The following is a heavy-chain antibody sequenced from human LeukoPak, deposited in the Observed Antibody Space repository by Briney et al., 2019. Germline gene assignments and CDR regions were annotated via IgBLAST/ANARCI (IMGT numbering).Heavy chain of an antibody. J-gene: IGHJ5*02. CDR1: GFTFDDYA. CDR3: AKAGGYDFWNWFDP. Sequence: PGGSLRLSCAASGFTFDDYAMHWVRQAPGKGLEWVSGISWNSGSMDYADSVKGRFTISRDNAKNSLYLQMNSLRAEDTALYYCAKAGGYDFWNWFDPWGQGTLVTVSS. V-gene: IGHV3-9*01. D-gene: IGHD3-3*01. CDR2: ISWNSGSM.